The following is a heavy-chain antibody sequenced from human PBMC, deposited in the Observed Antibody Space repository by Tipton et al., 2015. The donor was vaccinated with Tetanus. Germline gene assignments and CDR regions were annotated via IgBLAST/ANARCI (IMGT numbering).Heavy chain of an antibody. CDR3: ARLVRQWLVPEDY. D-gene: IGHD6-19*01. V-gene: IGHV1-69*01. J-gene: IGHJ4*02. Sequence: QLVQSGAEMKKPGSSVKVSCKASGGAFTNYALSWVRQAPGQGLEWVGGITPIFGTTNSAPKFQGRVTITADESTNTAYMELSSLRSDDTAFYYCARLVRQWLVPEDYWGQGTLVTVSS. CDR2: ITPIFGTT. CDR1: GGAFTNYA.